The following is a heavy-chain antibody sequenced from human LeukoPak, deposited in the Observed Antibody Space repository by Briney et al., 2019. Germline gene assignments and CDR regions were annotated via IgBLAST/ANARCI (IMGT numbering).Heavy chain of an antibody. D-gene: IGHD6-19*01. Sequence: GGSLRLSCAASGFTFSSYAMSWVRQAPGKGLEWVSAISGSGGSTYYADSVKGRFTISRDNSKNTLYLQMNSLRAEDTAVYYCAKDPVVLGYNSGWFDDAFDIWGQGTMVTVSS. CDR1: GFTFSSYA. J-gene: IGHJ3*02. CDR2: ISGSGGST. V-gene: IGHV3-23*01. CDR3: AKDPVVLGYNSGWFDDAFDI.